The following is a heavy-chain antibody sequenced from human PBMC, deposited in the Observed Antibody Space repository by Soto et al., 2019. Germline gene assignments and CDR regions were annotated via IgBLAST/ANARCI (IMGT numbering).Heavy chain of an antibody. CDR3: ARARGVDS. J-gene: IGHJ5*01. D-gene: IGHD3-16*01. CDR2: IKADGSEK. V-gene: IGHV3-7*03. Sequence: LRLSCAGSGFTFSNHWMNWVRQAPGKGLEWVANIKADGSEKYDVDSVKGRFTISSDNAKNSLYLQMNSLRAEDTAVYYCARARGVDSWGQGTLVTVSS. CDR1: GFTFSNHW.